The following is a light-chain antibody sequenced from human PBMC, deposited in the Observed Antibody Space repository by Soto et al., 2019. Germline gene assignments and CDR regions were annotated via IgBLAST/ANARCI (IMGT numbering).Light chain of an antibody. CDR2: DAS. CDR3: QQYGSSLFT. J-gene: IGKJ3*01. Sequence: EIVLTQSPATLSLSPGERATLSCRASQSVSSNLAWYQHKPGQPPRLLIYDASTRATGIPARFSGSGSGTDFTLTISSLEPEDFAVYYCQQYGSSLFTFGPGTKVDFK. V-gene: IGKV3-11*01. CDR1: QSVSSN.